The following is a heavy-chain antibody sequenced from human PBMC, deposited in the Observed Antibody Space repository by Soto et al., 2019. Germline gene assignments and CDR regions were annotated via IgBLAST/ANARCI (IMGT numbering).Heavy chain of an antibody. J-gene: IGHJ4*02. CDR3: ARGAYGDYAY. V-gene: IGHV4-31*03. D-gene: IGHD4-17*01. CDR2: IYYTGTT. Sequence: QVHLQESGPGLVKPSQTLSLTCTVSGASISSGGYYWSWFRQHPGKGLEWIGYIYYTGTTAYNPSLKSRVNISIDTSETQFSLNLSSVTAADTAVYYFARGAYGDYAYWGQGTLVTVSS. CDR1: GASISSGGYY.